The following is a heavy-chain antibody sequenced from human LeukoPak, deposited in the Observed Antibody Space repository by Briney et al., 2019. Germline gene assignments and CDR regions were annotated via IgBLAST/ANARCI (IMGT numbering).Heavy chain of an antibody. CDR1: GFTLSNCW. J-gene: IGHJ6*04. V-gene: IGHV3-7*01. D-gene: IGHD3-10*02. CDR3: AELGITMIGGV. Sequence: GGSLRLSCAASGFTLSNCWMSWVRQAPGKGLEWVANINHGTYYVDSVKGRFTISRDNAKNSLYLQMNSLRAEDTAVYYCAELGITMIGGVWGKGTTVTISS. CDR2: INHGT.